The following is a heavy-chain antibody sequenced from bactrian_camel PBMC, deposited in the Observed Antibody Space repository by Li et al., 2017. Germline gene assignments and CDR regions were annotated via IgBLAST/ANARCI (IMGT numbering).Heavy chain of an antibody. D-gene: IGHD1*01. CDR3: AADNIYCGAGFAY. V-gene: IGHV3S55*01. Sequence: HVQLVESGGGSVQPGGSLRPSCAASGYPYSDLCMGWFRQAPGKDRDLVARISRAGTTWYKDSVKDRFNISKDNAKNTLSLQMNSLKPEGTAMYYCAADNIYCGAGFAYWGQGTQVTVS. J-gene: IGHJ4*01. CDR1: GYPYSDLC. CDR2: ISRAGTT.